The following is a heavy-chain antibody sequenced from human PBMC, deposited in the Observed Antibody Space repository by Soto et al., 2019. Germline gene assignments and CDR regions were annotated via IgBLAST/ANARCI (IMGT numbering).Heavy chain of an antibody. CDR3: ASLYDDSSGNFDY. Sequence: GASVKVSCKASGYTFTSYDINWVRQATGQGLEWMGWMNPNSGNTGYAQKFQGRVTITADKSTSTAYMDLSSLTPEDTAVYYCASLYDDSSGNFDYWGQGTLVTVSS. J-gene: IGHJ4*02. CDR2: MNPNSGNT. CDR1: GYTFTSYD. D-gene: IGHD3-22*01. V-gene: IGHV1-8*01.